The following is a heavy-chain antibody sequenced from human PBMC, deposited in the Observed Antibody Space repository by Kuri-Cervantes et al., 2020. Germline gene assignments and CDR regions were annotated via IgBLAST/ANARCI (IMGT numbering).Heavy chain of an antibody. CDR2: ISSSGSTI. CDR3: AKEILLWFGDGRAGMDV. J-gene: IGHJ6*02. V-gene: IGHV3-11*01. D-gene: IGHD3-10*01. Sequence: GGSLRLSCAASGFTFSGYYMSWIRQAPGKGLEWVSYISSSGSTIYYADSVKGRFTIFRGNAKNSLYLQMNSLRAEDTAVYYCAKEILLWFGDGRAGMDVWGQGTTVTDSS. CDR1: GFTFSGYY.